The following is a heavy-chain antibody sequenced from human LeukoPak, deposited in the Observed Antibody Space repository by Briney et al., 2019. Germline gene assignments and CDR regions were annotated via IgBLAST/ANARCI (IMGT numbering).Heavy chain of an antibody. Sequence: GGSLRLSCAASGFTFSSVWMSWVRQAPGKGLEWVAVIADDGSNKYYADSVKGRFTISRDNSNNTLYLQMNSLRVEDTAVYYCARVDDLDAFDTWGQGTLVTVSS. J-gene: IGHJ3*02. CDR1: GFTFSSVW. CDR3: ARVDDLDAFDT. CDR2: IADDGSNK. D-gene: IGHD2-2*03. V-gene: IGHV3-30*03.